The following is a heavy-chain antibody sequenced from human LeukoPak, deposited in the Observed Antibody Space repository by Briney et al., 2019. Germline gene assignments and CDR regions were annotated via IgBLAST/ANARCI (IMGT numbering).Heavy chain of an antibody. CDR1: GGSIRSDY. J-gene: IGHJ2*01. D-gene: IGHD1-26*01. V-gene: IGHV4-59*08. CDR2: IYYSGST. CDR3: ARREVEAYWYFDL. Sequence: SETLSLTCTVSGGSIRSDYWNWIRQPPGKGLEWIGSIYYSGSTYYNPSLMSRVTISVDTSKNQFSLKLTSVTAADTAVYYCARREVEAYWYFDLWGRGTLVTVSS.